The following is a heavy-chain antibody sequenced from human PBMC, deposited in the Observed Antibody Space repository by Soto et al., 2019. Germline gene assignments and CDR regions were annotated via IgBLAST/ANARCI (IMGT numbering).Heavy chain of an antibody. CDR2: IYYSGST. CDR3: ARAQGITMIAV. CDR1: GGSISTYY. Sequence: SETLSLTCAVSGGSISTYYWTWIRQPPGKGLEWIGNIYYSGSTNYNPSLKSRVTISVDTSKNQFSLKVTSVTAADTAVYYCARAQGITMIAVWGQGTLVTVSS. V-gene: IGHV4-59*01. D-gene: IGHD3-22*01. J-gene: IGHJ4*02.